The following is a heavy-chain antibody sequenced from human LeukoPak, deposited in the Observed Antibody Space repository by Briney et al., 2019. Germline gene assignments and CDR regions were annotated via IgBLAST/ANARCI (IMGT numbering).Heavy chain of an antibody. D-gene: IGHD3-22*01. CDR3: ARGGWDYYDSSGAPYYFDY. Sequence: SETLSLTCAAYGGSFSGYYWSWIRQPPGKGLEWIGEINHSGSTNYNPSLKSRVTISVDTSKNQFSLKLSSVTAADTAVYYCARGGWDYYDSSGAPYYFDYWGQGTLVTVSS. CDR2: INHSGST. V-gene: IGHV4-34*01. J-gene: IGHJ4*02. CDR1: GGSFSGYY.